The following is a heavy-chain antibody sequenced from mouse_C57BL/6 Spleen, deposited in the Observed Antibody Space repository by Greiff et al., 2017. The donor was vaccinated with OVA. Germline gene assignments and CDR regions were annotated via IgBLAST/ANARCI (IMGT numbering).Heavy chain of an antibody. CDR1: GFTFSSYG. J-gene: IGHJ3*01. D-gene: IGHD3-2*02. Sequence: EVQVVESGGDLVKPGGSLKLSCAASGFTFSSYGMSWVRQTPDKRLEWVATISSGGSYTYYPDSVKGRFTISRDNAKNTLYLQMSSLKSEDTAMYYCARRPAQATWFAYWGQGTLVTVSA. V-gene: IGHV5-6*01. CDR3: ARRPAQATWFAY. CDR2: ISSGGSYT.